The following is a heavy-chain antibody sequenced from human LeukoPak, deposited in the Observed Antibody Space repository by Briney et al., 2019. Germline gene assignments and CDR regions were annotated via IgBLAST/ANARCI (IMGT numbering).Heavy chain of an antibody. CDR3: ARDRGKTRNYARFYYYGMDV. CDR2: INAGNGNT. D-gene: IGHD4-11*01. J-gene: IGHJ6*02. CDR1: GYTFTSYA. Sequence: ASVKVSCKASGYTFTSYAMHWVRQAPGQRLEWMGWINAGNGNTKYSQKFQGRVTITRDTSASTAYMELSSLRSEDTAVYYCARDRGKTRNYARFYYYGMDVWGQGTTVTVSS. V-gene: IGHV1-3*01.